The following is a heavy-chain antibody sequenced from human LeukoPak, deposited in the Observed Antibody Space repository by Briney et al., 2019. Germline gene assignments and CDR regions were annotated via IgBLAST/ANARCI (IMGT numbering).Heavy chain of an antibody. V-gene: IGHV3-48*03. J-gene: IGHJ4*02. CDR2: IIGGGNII. CDR1: GFIFSKYE. CDR3: ARQRITVGVGGHFDY. Sequence: GRSLRLSCAVSGFIFSKYEINWVRQAPGKWLEWLAFIIGGGNIIYYADSVKGRFTISRDNTQNSLHLQMNSLRAEDTAVYYCARQRITVGVGGHFDYWGQGTLVTVSS. D-gene: IGHD6-19*01.